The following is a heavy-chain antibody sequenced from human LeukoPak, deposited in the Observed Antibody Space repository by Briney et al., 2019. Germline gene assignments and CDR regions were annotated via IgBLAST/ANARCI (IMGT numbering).Heavy chain of an antibody. J-gene: IGHJ3*02. D-gene: IGHD3-10*01. CDR3: AKSNGYGLVDI. CDR1: GGSISSHY. Sequence: PSETLSLTCTVSGGSISSHYWSWIRQPPGKGLEWIGYIYYSGSTNYNPSLKSRVTISVDTSRNQFSLKLNSVTAADTAVYYCAKSNGYGLVDIWGQGTMVTVSS. CDR2: IYYSGST. V-gene: IGHV4-59*11.